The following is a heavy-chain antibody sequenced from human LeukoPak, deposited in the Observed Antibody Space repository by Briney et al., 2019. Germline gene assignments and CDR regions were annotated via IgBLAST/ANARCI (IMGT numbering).Heavy chain of an antibody. V-gene: IGHV3-23*01. D-gene: IGHD6-6*01. CDR3: AKVGGRASSSSAPGIFDY. J-gene: IGHJ4*02. CDR2: ISGSGGST. Sequence: GGSLRLSCAASGFTFRDYWMHWIRQAPGKGLEWVSAISGSGGSTYYADSVKGRFTISRDNSKNTLYLQMNSLRAEDTAVYYCAKVGGRASSSSAPGIFDYWGQGTLVTVSS. CDR1: GFTFRDYW.